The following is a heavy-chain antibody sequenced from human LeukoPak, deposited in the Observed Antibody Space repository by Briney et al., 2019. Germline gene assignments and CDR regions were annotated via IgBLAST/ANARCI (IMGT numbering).Heavy chain of an antibody. CDR2: IYYSGST. V-gene: IGHV4-31*03. CDR1: GGSISSGGYY. J-gene: IGHJ6*04. D-gene: IGHD3-3*01. CDR3: ARVPKVYDFWTDYSGYYYYYGLDV. Sequence: PSQTLSLTCTVSGGSISSGGYYWSWIRQHPGKGLEWIGYIYYSGSTYYNPSLKSRVTISVDTSKNQFSLKLSSVTAADTAVYYCARVPKVYDFWTDYSGYYYYYGLDVWGEGTTVTVSS.